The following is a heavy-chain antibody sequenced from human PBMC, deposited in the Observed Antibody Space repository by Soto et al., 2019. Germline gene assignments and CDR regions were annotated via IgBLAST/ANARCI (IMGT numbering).Heavy chain of an antibody. CDR3: ATALGTSGWFDY. D-gene: IGHD6-19*01. Sequence: QVHLVQSGAEVKRPGASVKVSCKASAYTSTLYGITWVRQAPGQGLEWMGWICAHNGETKFARKFQDRVTMTTDPSSSTVFMDLRTLTSDDTAVYYCATALGTSGWFDYWGQGTLVTVPS. CDR2: ICAHNGET. J-gene: IGHJ4*02. CDR1: AYTSTLYG. V-gene: IGHV1-18*01.